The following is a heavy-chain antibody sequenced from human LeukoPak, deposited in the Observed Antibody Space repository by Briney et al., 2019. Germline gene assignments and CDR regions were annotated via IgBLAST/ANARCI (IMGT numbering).Heavy chain of an antibody. D-gene: IGHD6-19*01. CDR1: GVSFSDDY. J-gene: IGHJ6*03. CDR3: ARLKSGWYLSYYYIDV. Sequence: WESLSLTCAVYGVSFSDDYWNWIRQPPGKGLEWLAEINHRGTNEYNPSLKSRLNMSVDTSKNDFSLRLTSVTAADTAVYYCARLKSGWYLSYYYIDVWGKGTTVTVSS. V-gene: IGHV4-34*01. CDR2: INHRGTN.